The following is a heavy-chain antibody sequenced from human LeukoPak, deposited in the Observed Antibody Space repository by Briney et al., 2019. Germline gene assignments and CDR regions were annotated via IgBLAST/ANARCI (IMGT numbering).Heavy chain of an antibody. J-gene: IGHJ4*02. CDR3: AKVSQPAGTTKYYFDY. CDR1: GFTFSSSA. Sequence: GGSLRLSCAASGFTFSSSAMSWVRQAPGKGLEWVSAISNNGGYTYYADSVQGRFTISRDNSKNTLYLQMNSLRAEDTAVYYCAKVSQPAGTTKYYFDYWGQGTLVTVSS. V-gene: IGHV3-23*01. CDR2: ISNNGGYT. D-gene: IGHD6-19*01.